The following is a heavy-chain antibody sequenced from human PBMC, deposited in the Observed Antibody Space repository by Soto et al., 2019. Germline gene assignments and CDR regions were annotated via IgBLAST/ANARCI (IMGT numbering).Heavy chain of an antibody. D-gene: IGHD3-16*01. J-gene: IGHJ5*02. CDR2: IYHSASTTT. CDR1: GDSLSGYY. Sequence: QVQLQESGPGVVTPSETLSLICSISGDSLSGYYWSWIRQPPGKGLEWIGSIYHSASTTTSDNPSLGSRVTISVDTSKHQGSLSLLSVTAADTGLYYCARGTFTLGPGIVDLWGPGTQVIAS. V-gene: IGHV4-59*01. CDR3: ARGTFTLGPGIVDL.